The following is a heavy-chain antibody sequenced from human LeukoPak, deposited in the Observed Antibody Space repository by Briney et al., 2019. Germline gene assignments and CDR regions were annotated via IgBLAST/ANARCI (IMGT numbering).Heavy chain of an antibody. V-gene: IGHV4-30-4*01. CDR1: GGSISSGDYY. J-gene: IGHJ3*02. Sequence: PSETLSLTCTVSGGSISSGDYYWSWIRQPPGKGLEWIGYIYYSGSTYYNPSLKSRVTISVDTSKNQFSLKLSSVTAADTAVYYCAREGYYYDSSGYYFPDIWGQGTMVTVSS. CDR2: IYYSGST. CDR3: AREGYYYDSSGYYFPDI. D-gene: IGHD3-22*01.